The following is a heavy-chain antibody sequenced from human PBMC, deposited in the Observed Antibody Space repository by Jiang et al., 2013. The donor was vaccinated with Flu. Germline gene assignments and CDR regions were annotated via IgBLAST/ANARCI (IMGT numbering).Heavy chain of an antibody. CDR2: IGESGVTT. CDR1: GFTFSSYD. CDR3: TRYTGPHDH. D-gene: IGHD1-14*01. V-gene: IGHV3-23*04. J-gene: IGHJ4*02. Sequence: VQLVESGGGLVQSGGSLRLSCAASGFTFSSYDMIWVRQAPGKGLEWVSTIGESGVTTDYADSVKGRFSISRDNAKNSVYLQMNNLTAEDTAVYYCTRYTGPHDHWGPGILVTVSS.